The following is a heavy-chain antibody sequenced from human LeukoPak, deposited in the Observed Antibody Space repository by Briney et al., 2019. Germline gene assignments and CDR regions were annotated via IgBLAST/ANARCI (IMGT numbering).Heavy chain of an antibody. CDR1: GGSISSYY. CDR3: ARHLPVVTSNWYFDL. V-gene: IGHV4-4*07. Sequence: SETLSLTCTVSGGSISSYYWSWIRQPAGKGLEWIGRIYTSGSTNYNPSLKSRVTMSVDTSKNQFSLKLSSVTAADTAVYYCARHLPVVTSNWYFDLWGRGTLVTVSS. J-gene: IGHJ2*01. D-gene: IGHD2-21*02. CDR2: IYTSGST.